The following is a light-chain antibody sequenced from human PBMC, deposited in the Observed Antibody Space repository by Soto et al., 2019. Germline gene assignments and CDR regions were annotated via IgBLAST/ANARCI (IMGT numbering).Light chain of an antibody. CDR1: HDVSSR. Sequence: EIVMTQSPVTLSVSPVERATLSCRASHDVSSRLAWYQQKPGQAPRLLIYDASTRATGLPARFSGSGSGTEFTLTISSLQSEDFAVYYCQHYTNWPLTFVGGTKVEIK. J-gene: IGKJ4*01. CDR3: QHYTNWPLT. V-gene: IGKV3-15*01. CDR2: DAS.